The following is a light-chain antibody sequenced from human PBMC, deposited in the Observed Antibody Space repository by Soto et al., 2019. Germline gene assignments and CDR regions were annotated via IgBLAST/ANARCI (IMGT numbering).Light chain of an antibody. CDR3: AAWDDSLVV. J-gene: IGLJ2*01. CDR1: SSNIGSAY. CDR2: RNN. V-gene: IGLV1-47*01. Sequence: QAVVTQPPSASGTPGQTVTISCSGSSSNIGSAYIYWYQHPPGTAPKLLIYRNNQRPSGVPDRFSASKSGTSASLAISGLRSEDDADYYCAAWDDSLVVFGGGTKLTVL.